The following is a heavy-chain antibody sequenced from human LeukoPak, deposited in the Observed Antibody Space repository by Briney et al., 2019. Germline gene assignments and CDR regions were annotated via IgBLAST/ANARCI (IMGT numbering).Heavy chain of an antibody. CDR1: GYTFTSYG. CDR3: ARVIRREGYFDY. Sequence: PVASVKVSCKASGYTFTSYGISWVRQAPGQGLEWMGRISAYNGNTNYAQKLQGRVTMTTDTSTSTAYMELRSLRSDDTAVYYCARVIRREGYFDYWGQGTLVTVSS. V-gene: IGHV1-18*01. D-gene: IGHD3-16*01. J-gene: IGHJ4*02. CDR2: ISAYNGNT.